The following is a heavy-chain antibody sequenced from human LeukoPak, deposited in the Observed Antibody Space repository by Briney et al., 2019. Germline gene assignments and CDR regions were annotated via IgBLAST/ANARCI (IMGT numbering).Heavy chain of an antibody. CDR1: GASISSSNYY. V-gene: IGHV4-39*01. CDR2: IYHSGST. J-gene: IGHJ5*02. D-gene: IGHD3-9*01. CDR3: ARHARFDWLFGWFDP. Sequence: NSSETLSLTCSVSGASISSSNYYWAWIRQPPGKGLEWIGSIYHSGSTYYNPSLKSRVTISVDTSKNQFSLKLSSVTAADTAVYYCARHARFDWLFGWFDPWGQGTLVTVSS.